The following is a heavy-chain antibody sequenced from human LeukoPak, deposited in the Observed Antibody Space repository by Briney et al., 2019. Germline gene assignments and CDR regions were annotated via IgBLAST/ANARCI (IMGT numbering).Heavy chain of an antibody. J-gene: IGHJ4*02. V-gene: IGHV1-69*05. CDR2: IIPIFGTA. CDR3: ARAGVYSYDLDY. D-gene: IGHD5-18*01. Sequence: ASVKVSCKASGGTFSSYAISWVRQAPGQGLEWKGGIIPIFGTANYAQKFQGRVTITTDESTSTAYMELSSLRSEDTAVYYCARAGVYSYDLDYWGQGTLVTVSS. CDR1: GGTFSSYA.